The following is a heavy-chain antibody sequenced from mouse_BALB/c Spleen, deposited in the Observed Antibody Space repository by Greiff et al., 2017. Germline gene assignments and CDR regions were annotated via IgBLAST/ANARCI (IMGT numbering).Heavy chain of an antibody. Sequence: VQLQQSGAELAKPGASVKMSCKASGYTFTSYWMHWVKQRPGQGLEWIGYINPSTGYTEYNQKFKDKATLTADKSSSTAYMQLSSLTSEDSAVYYCARGQPAWFAYWGQGTLGTVSA. CDR2: INPSTGYT. J-gene: IGHJ3*01. CDR3: ARGQPAWFAY. D-gene: IGHD6-1*01. V-gene: IGHV1-7*01. CDR1: GYTFTSYW.